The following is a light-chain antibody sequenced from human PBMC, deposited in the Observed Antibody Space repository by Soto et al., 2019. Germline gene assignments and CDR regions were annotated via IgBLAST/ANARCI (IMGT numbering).Light chain of an antibody. J-gene: IGLJ1*01. CDR2: GNR. Sequence: QSVLTQPPSVSGAPGQRVTISCTGNSSNLGAGYDVHWYQQLPGAAPKLVIFGNRNRPSGVPERFSGSKSGTSASLAITGLQAEDEADYYCCSYAGSSTWVFGTGTKVTVL. V-gene: IGLV1-40*01. CDR1: SSNLGAGYD. CDR3: CSYAGSSTWV.